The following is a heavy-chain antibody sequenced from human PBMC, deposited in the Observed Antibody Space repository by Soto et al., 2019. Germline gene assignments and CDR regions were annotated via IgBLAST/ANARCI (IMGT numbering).Heavy chain of an antibody. CDR3: APVGGDEPNYYYSPGMDV. V-gene: IGHV1-8*01. CDR2: TNPNSGYT. D-gene: IGHD4-17*01. CDR1: GYTLTSHD. Sequence: QVQLVQSGAEVKKPGASVRVSCKASGYTLTSHDINWVRQATGQGLEWMGWTNPNSGYTVYAQKFQGRVTMTRTTAISTAYLELRSLRSEDTAVYSCAPVGGDEPNYYYSPGMDVWGPGTTVTVSS. J-gene: IGHJ6*02.